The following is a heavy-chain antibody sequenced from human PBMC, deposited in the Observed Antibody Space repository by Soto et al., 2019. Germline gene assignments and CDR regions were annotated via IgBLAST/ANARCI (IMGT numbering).Heavy chain of an antibody. J-gene: IGHJ4*02. D-gene: IGHD6-19*01. CDR2: ISHSGSV. V-gene: IGHV4-4*02. CDR1: GGSISSSHF. Sequence: QVLLQKSGPGLVQPSGTLSLSCAVSGGSISSSHFWGWVRQPPGKGLEWGGDISHSGSVNYNPSLKSRVTISIDKSKNRFSLKLNSVTAADTAVCYCARSFGWYAIDYWGQGTLVIVSS. CDR3: ARSFGWYAIDY.